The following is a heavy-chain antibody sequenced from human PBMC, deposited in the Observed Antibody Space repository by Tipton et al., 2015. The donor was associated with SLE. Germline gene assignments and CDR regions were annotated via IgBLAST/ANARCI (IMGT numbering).Heavy chain of an antibody. Sequence: SLRQDCAASGFTFSSYKMNWVRQAPGKGLEWVSYISSSGSTIYYADSVKGRFTISRDNAKNSLYLQMNSLRAEDTAVYYCARDGGYGEVWKAFDIWGQGTMVTVSS. CDR3: ARDGGYGEVWKAFDI. CDR1: GFTFSSYK. J-gene: IGHJ3*02. D-gene: IGHD4-17*01. V-gene: IGHV3-48*03. CDR2: ISSSGSTI.